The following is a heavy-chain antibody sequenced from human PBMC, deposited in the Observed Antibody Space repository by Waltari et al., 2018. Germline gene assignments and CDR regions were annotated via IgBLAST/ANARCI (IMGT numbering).Heavy chain of an antibody. Sequence: EVQLLESGGGLVQPGGSLRLSCAASGFTFSSSAMSWFRQAPGKGLEWVSAISGSGGSTYYADSVKGRFTISRDNSKNTLYLQMNSLRAEDTAVYYCAKVGVVVVVVDLYYFDYWGQGTLVTVSS. V-gene: IGHV3-23*01. CDR2: ISGSGGST. CDR1: GFTFSSSA. CDR3: AKVGVVVVVVDLYYFDY. J-gene: IGHJ4*02. D-gene: IGHD2-15*01.